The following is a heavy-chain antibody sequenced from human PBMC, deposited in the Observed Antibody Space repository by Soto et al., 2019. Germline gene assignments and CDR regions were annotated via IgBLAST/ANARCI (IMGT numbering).Heavy chain of an antibody. J-gene: IGHJ4*02. D-gene: IGHD6-19*01. CDR2: IYYSGTT. V-gene: IGHV4-59*01. CDR1: GGSLSNNY. Sequence: SETLSLTCTVSGGSLSNNYWSWIRQPPGKGLEWIGYIYYSGTTNYNPSLESRVTISADTSKNEFSLKLSSVTAADTAVYYCARTNLGRDSSGWSHLDSWGQGTLVTVSS. CDR3: ARTNLGRDSSGWSHLDS.